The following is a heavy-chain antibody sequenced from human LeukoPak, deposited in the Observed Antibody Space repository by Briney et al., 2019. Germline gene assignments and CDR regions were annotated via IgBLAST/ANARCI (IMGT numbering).Heavy chain of an antibody. CDR1: GYTFTGYY. J-gene: IGHJ4*02. Sequence: ASVKVSCKASGYTFTGYYMHWVRQAPGQGLEWMGRINPNSGGTNYAQKFQGRVTMTRDTSISTAYMELSRLRSDDTAVYYCARAYDSSGYYYGYWGQGTLVTVSS. CDR3: ARAYDSSGYYYGY. CDR2: INPNSGGT. V-gene: IGHV1-2*06. D-gene: IGHD3-22*01.